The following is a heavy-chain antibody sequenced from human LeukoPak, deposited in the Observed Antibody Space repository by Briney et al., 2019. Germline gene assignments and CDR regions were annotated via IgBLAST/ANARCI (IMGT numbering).Heavy chain of an antibody. CDR3: AREEVAGTIDY. CDR1: EFTFSSYW. V-gene: IGHV3-74*01. CDR2: INGDGSSI. D-gene: IGHD6-19*01. J-gene: IGHJ4*02. Sequence: GGSLRLSCAASEFTFSSYWMHWVRQAPGKGLVWVSRINGDGSSIRYADSVKGRFTISRDNAKNTLYLQMNSLRAEDTAVYYCAREEVAGTIDYWGQGTLVTVSS.